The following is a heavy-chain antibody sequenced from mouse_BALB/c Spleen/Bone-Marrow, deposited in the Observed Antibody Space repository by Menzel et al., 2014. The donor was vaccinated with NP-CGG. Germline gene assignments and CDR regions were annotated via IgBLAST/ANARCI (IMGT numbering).Heavy chain of an antibody. CDR3: ARWGDDGTFDY. D-gene: IGHD2-12*01. J-gene: IGHJ2*01. CDR1: GYTFTSYW. Sequence: VQPQQSGAELAKPGASVKMSCKASGYTFTSYWMHWVKQRPGQGLEWIGYINPSTGYTEYNQKFKDKATLTADKSSSTAYMQLSSLTSEDSAVYYCARWGDDGTFDYWGQGTTFTVSS. CDR2: INPSTGYT. V-gene: IGHV1-7*01.